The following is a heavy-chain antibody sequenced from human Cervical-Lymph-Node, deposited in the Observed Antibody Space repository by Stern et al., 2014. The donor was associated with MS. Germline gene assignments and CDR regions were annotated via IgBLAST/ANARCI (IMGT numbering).Heavy chain of an antibody. Sequence: QVQLQESGPGLVKPSQTLSLTCTVSGGSISSGAYYWTWIRQHPEKGLGWIGNIFSSVCTRYSPSLTSRIIISSDTSRNQFALKLSSVTAADTAVYYCARGSWEPPQHTGVLDIWGQGTMVTVSS. D-gene: IGHD1-26*01. J-gene: IGHJ3*02. CDR2: IFSSVCT. V-gene: IGHV4-31*03. CDR1: GGSISSGAYY. CDR3: ARGSWEPPQHTGVLDI.